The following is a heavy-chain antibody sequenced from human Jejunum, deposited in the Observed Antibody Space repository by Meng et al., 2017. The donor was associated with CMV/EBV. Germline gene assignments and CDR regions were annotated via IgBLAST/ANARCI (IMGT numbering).Heavy chain of an antibody. CDR1: GYTFTGYY. D-gene: IGHD1-1*01. CDR2: INPNTGGT. CDR3: ARGRYELIWGLFDP. J-gene: IGHJ5*02. V-gene: IGHV1-2*04. Sequence: QVYCVKSGSEVKTPGASLKVSCKASGYTFTGYYIHWVRQAPGQGLEWMGWINPNTGGTKYAQKFQGWVTLTRDTSISTAYMELSRLRSDDTAVYYCARGRYELIWGLFDPWGQGTLVTVSS.